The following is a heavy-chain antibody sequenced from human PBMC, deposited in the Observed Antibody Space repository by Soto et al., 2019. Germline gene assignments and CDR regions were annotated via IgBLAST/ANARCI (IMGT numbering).Heavy chain of an antibody. J-gene: IGHJ4*02. CDR1: GYTFTSYY. CDR2: INPSGGST. CDR3: ARDQGDILTGYYGAFDY. V-gene: IGHV1-46*03. D-gene: IGHD3-9*01. Sequence: ASVKVSCKASGYTFTSYYMHWVRQAPGQGLEWMGIINPSGGSTSYAQKFQGRVTMTRDTSTSTVYMELSSLRSEDTAVYYCARDQGDILTGYYGAFDYWGQGTLVTVSS.